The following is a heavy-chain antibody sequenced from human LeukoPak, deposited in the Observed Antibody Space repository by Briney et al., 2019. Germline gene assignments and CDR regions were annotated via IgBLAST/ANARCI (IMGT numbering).Heavy chain of an antibody. D-gene: IGHD2-15*01. CDR2: ISYDGSNK. Sequence: PGGSLRLSCAASGFTFSSYAMHWVRQAPGKGLEWVAVISYDGSNKYYADSVKGRFTISRDNSKNTLDLQMNSLRAEDTAVYYCARDAYCSGGSCYSWFDPWGQGTLVTVSS. J-gene: IGHJ5*02. CDR3: ARDAYCSGGSCYSWFDP. V-gene: IGHV3-30*04. CDR1: GFTFSSYA.